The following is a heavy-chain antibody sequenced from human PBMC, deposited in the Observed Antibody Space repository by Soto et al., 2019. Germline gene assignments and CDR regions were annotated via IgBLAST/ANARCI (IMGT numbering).Heavy chain of an antibody. Sequence: QITLKESGPTLVKPTQTLTLTCTFSGFSLSTSGVGVGWIRQPPGKALEWLALIYWDDDKRYSPSLKSRLTITKDTSKNQVVLTMTNMDPVDTSTYYCAHRRLWFGKPTLYYYYGMDVWGQGTTVTVSS. D-gene: IGHD3-10*01. V-gene: IGHV2-5*02. J-gene: IGHJ6*02. CDR2: IYWDDDK. CDR3: AHRRLWFGKPTLYYYYGMDV. CDR1: GFSLSTSGVG.